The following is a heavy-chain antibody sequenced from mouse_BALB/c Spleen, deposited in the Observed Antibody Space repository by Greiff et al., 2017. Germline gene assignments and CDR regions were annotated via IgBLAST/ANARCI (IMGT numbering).Heavy chain of an antibody. V-gene: IGHV5-6-3*01. CDR1: GFTFSSYG. CDR2: INSNGGST. D-gene: IGHD1-1*01. Sequence: DVQLVESGGGLVQPGGSLKLSCAASGFTFSSYGMSWVRQTPDKRLELVATINSNGGSTYYPDSVKGRFTISRDNAKNTLYLQMSSLKSEDTAMYYCARDRDYYGLFDYWGQGTTLTVSS. CDR3: ARDRDYYGLFDY. J-gene: IGHJ2*01.